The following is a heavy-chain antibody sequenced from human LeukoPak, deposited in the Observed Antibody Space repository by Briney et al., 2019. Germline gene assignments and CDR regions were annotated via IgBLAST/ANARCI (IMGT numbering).Heavy chain of an antibody. V-gene: IGHV3-23*01. D-gene: IGHD3-9*01. CDR2: ITGSDGTS. J-gene: IGHJ4*02. CDR1: GFTFTNYA. CDR3: AKWGDYDILTGYYVPDY. Sequence: LTGTSLRLSCVASGFTFTNYAMSWVRQAPGKGLEWDSAITGSDGTSHYADSVKGRFTISRDNSKNTLYLQVNSLRAEDTAVYYCAKWGDYDILTGYYVPDYWGQGTLVTVSS.